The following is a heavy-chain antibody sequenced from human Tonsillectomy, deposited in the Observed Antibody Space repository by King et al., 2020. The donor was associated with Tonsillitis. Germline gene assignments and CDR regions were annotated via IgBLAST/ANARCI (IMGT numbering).Heavy chain of an antibody. CDR2: IDWDDDK. CDR1: GFSLSTSGMC. CDR3: ARIYDSSGYGPFDY. V-gene: IGHV2-70*15. J-gene: IGHJ4*02. D-gene: IGHD3-22*01. Sequence: HVTLKESGPALVKPTQTLTLTCTFSGFSLSTSGMCVSWIRQPPGKALEWLARIDWDDDKYYSSSLKTRPTISKDTSKNQVVLTMTNMDPVDTATYYCARIYDSSGYGPFDYWGQGTLVTVSS.